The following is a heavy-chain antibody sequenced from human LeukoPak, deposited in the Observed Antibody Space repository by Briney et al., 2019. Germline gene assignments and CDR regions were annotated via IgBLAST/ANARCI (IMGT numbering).Heavy chain of an antibody. V-gene: IGHV4-4*07. CDR1: GGSISSYY. CDR3: ARMLYCRGGSCSWYYFDY. J-gene: IGHJ4*02. CDR2: IYTGEST. D-gene: IGHD2-15*01. Sequence: ASETLSLTCTVSGGSISSYYWTWIRQPAGKGLEWIGRIYTGESTNYSPSLKSRVTISADTSKNQFSLKLSSLTAADTAVYYCARMLYCRGGSCSWYYFDYWGQGTLVTVSS.